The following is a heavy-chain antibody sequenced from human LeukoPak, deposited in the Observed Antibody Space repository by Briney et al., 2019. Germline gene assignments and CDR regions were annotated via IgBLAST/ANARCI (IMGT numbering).Heavy chain of an antibody. J-gene: IGHJ6*03. CDR1: GFTFSSYA. CDR2: ISYDGSNK. CDR3: ARDLYSSSWYGSRNYMDV. D-gene: IGHD6-13*01. V-gene: IGHV3-30*04. Sequence: GGSLRLSCAASGFTFSSYAMHWVRQAPGKGLEWVAGISYDGSNKYYADSVKGRFTISRDNSKNTLYLQMNSLRAEDTAVYYCARDLYSSSWYGSRNYMDVWGKGTTVTVSS.